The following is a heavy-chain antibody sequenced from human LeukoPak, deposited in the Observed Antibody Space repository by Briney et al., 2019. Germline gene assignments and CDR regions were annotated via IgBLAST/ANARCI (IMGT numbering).Heavy chain of an antibody. D-gene: IGHD3-10*01. CDR3: ARVTYGSGTYGAFDY. J-gene: IGHJ4*02. CDR1: GFTFSSYA. Sequence: GGSLRLSCAASGFTFSSYAMSWVRQAPGKGLEWVSAISGSGDSTYYADSVKGRFTISRDNSKNTLYLQMNSLRAEDTAVYYCARVTYGSGTYGAFDYWGQGTLVTVSS. V-gene: IGHV3-23*01. CDR2: ISGSGDST.